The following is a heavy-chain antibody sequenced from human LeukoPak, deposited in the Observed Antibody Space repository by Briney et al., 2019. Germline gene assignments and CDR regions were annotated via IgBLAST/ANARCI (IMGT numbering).Heavy chain of an antibody. CDR1: GGSISSGGYY. V-gene: IGHV4-31*03. CDR3: ARHGYSGYGSPLYYFDY. D-gene: IGHD5-12*01. CDR2: IYYSGST. Sequence: PSETLSLTCTVSGGSISSGGYYWSWIRQHPGKGLEWIGYIYYSGSTYYNPSLKSRVTTSVDTSKNQFSLKLSSVTAADTAVYYCARHGYSGYGSPLYYFDYWGQGTLVTVSS. J-gene: IGHJ4*02.